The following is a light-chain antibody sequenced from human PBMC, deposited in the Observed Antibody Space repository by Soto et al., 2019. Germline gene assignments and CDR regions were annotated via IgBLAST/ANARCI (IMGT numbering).Light chain of an antibody. V-gene: IGKV1-5*03. CDR1: QTISSW. J-gene: IGKJ1*01. CDR2: KAS. CDR3: QQYNSYSPWT. Sequence: DIPMTQSPSTLSGSVGDRVTITCRASQTISSWLAWYQQKPGKAPKLLIYKASTLKSGVPSRFGGGGSGTEFTLTISGLQPDDFATYYCQQYNSYSPWTFGPGTKVEI.